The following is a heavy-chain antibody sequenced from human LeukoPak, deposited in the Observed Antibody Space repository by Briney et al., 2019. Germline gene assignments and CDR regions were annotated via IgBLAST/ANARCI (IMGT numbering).Heavy chain of an antibody. D-gene: IGHD3-10*01. CDR2: ISVGGGST. CDR3: AKARSRITMVRGVIIYYYYYGMDV. CDR1: GFTFSSYA. J-gene: IGHJ6*02. V-gene: IGHV3-23*01. Sequence: GGSLRLSCAASGFTFSSYAMSWFRQAQGRGRNWAPAISVGGGSTYYADSVKGRFTISRDNSKNTLYLQMNSLRAEDTAVYYCAKARSRITMVRGVIIYYYYYGMDVWGQGTTVTVSS.